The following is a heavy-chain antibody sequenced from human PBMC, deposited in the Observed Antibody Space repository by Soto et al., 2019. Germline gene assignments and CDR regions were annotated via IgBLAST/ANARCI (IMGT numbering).Heavy chain of an antibody. D-gene: IGHD2-2*01. CDR2: IYYSGST. Sequence: SETLSLTCTVSGGSISSSSYYWGWIRQPPGKGLEWIGSIYYSGSTYYNPSLKSRVTISVDTSKNQFSLKLSSVTAADTAVYYCAISFYYFDYWGQGTLVTVSS. CDR1: GGSISSSSYY. CDR3: AISFYYFDY. J-gene: IGHJ4*02. V-gene: IGHV4-39*01.